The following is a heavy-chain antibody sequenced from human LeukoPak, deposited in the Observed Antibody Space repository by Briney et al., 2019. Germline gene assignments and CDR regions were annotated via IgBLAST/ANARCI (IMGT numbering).Heavy chain of an antibody. V-gene: IGHV1-69*15. CDR2: IIPIFGTA. J-gene: IGHJ4*02. Sequence: SVKVSCKASGGTFSSYAISWVRQAPGQGLEWMGRIIPIFGTANYAQKFQGRVTITADESTSTAYMELSSLRSEDTAVYYCAREVYSYGIVPQYYFDYWGQGTLVTVSS. D-gene: IGHD5-18*01. CDR3: AREVYSYGIVPQYYFDY. CDR1: GGTFSSYA.